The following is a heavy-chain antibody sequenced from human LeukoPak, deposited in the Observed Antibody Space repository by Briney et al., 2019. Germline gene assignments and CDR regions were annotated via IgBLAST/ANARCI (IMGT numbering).Heavy chain of an antibody. CDR2: IIPIFGTA. CDR1: GGTFSSYA. Sequence: ASVTVSFTASGGTFSSYAISWVRQAPGQGLEWMGGIIPIFGTANYAQKFQGRVTITADKSTSTAYMELSSLRSEDTAVYYCAITYYDILTGYYVYDAFDIWGQGTMVTVSS. D-gene: IGHD3-9*01. CDR3: AITYYDILTGYYVYDAFDI. V-gene: IGHV1-69*06. J-gene: IGHJ3*02.